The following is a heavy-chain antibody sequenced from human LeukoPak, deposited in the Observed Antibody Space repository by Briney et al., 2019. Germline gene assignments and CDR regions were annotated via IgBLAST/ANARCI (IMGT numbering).Heavy chain of an antibody. Sequence: GGSLRLSCAASGFTFSNYAMHWVRQAPGKGLEWVSSITSSSSSIYYADSVKGRFTISRDNAKNSLYLQMNSLRAEDTAVYYCANTKQFEYWGQGTLVTVSS. D-gene: IGHD1-1*01. V-gene: IGHV3-21*01. CDR1: GFTFSNYA. J-gene: IGHJ4*02. CDR2: ITSSSSSI. CDR3: ANTKQFEY.